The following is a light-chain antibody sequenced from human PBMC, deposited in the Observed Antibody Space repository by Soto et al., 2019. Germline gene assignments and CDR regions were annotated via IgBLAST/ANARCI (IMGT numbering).Light chain of an antibody. CDR1: QSVSSSY. Sequence: EIVLTQSPGTLSLSPGERATLSCRASQSVSSSYLAWYQQKPGQAPRLLIYGASSRATGIPDRFSGSGSGTDFTLTISRLEPEDFAVYYCQQYGSSPYTF. V-gene: IGKV3-20*01. CDR2: GAS. J-gene: IGKJ2*01. CDR3: QQYGSSPYT.